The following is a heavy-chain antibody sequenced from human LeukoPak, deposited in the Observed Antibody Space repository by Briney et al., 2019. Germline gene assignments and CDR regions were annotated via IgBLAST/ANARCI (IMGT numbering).Heavy chain of an antibody. J-gene: IGHJ3*02. Sequence: PGGSLRLSCAASGFTVSSNEMSWVRQAPGKGLEWVSYISSSSSTIYYADSVKGRFTISRDNAKNSLYLQMNSLRAEDTAVYYCTRDSPPDIWGQGTMVTVSS. CDR3: TRDSPPDI. CDR1: GFTVSSNE. CDR2: ISSSSSTI. V-gene: IGHV3-48*01.